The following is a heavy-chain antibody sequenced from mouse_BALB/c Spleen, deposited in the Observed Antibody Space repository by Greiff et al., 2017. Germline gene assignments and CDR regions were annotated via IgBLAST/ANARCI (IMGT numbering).Heavy chain of an antibody. J-gene: IGHJ3*01. Sequence: VQLQQSGPELVKPGASVKMSCKASGYTFTNYWLGWVKQRPGHGLEWIGDIYPGGGYTKYNEKFKGKATLTADTSSSTAYMQLSSLTSEDSAVYFCARRYDGYYAFAYWGQGTLVTVSA. D-gene: IGHD2-3*01. V-gene: IGHV1-63*02. CDR3: ARRYDGYYAFAY. CDR1: GYTFTNYW. CDR2: IYPGGGYT.